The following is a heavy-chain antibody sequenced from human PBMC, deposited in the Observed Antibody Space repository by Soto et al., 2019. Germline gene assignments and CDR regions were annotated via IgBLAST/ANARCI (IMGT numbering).Heavy chain of an antibody. J-gene: IGHJ4*02. Sequence: GGSLRLSCAASGFTFSSYSMNWVRQAPGKGLEWVSSISSSSSYISYADSVKGRFTISRDNIKNSLYLQMNSLNAEDTAFYSCAKVRGFCTGGSCLTLDHWGQGTLVTVSS. CDR1: GFTFSSYS. D-gene: IGHD2-15*01. V-gene: IGHV3-21*04. CDR3: AKVRGFCTGGSCLTLDH. CDR2: ISSSSSYI.